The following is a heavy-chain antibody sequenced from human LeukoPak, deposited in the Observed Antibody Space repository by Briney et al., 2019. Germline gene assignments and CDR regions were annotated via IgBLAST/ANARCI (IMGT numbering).Heavy chain of an antibody. CDR3: LRDLNWSLDQ. CDR2: ISGSAGST. V-gene: IGHV3-23*01. D-gene: IGHD1-20*01. Sequence: PGGSLRLSCAASGFTFSSYAMSWVRQAPGKGLEWVSAISGSAGSTYYADSVKGRFTISRDNSKNTLYLQMNSLRAGDTAVYYCLRDLNWSLDQWGQRTLVTVSS. J-gene: IGHJ4*02. CDR1: GFTFSSYA.